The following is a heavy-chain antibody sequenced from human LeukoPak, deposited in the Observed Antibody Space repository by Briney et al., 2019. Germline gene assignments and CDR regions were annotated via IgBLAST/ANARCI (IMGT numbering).Heavy chain of an antibody. CDR3: SATGR. V-gene: IGHV3-48*04. Sequence: PGGSLRLSCASSGFTFNTFNMNWVRQAPGKGLEWVADILESGETHYADSVRGRFTISRDNAKNSLYLLMTSLRVDDTAVYYCSATGRWGQGTLVAVSS. J-gene: IGHJ4*02. D-gene: IGHD2-15*01. CDR2: ILESGET. CDR1: GFTFNTFN.